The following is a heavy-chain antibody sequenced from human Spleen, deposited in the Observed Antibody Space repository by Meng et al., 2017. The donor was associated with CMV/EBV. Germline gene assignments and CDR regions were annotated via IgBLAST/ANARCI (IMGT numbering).Heavy chain of an antibody. V-gene: IGHV4-4*02. CDR3: ATRRGNYYDSSGPLRY. J-gene: IGHJ4*02. CDR1: GGSIGSSNG. D-gene: IGHD3-22*01. Sequence: SGGSIGSSNGWGWVRQPPGKGLGWIGELYHSGSTNYNPSLKSRVTISVDKSKNQFSLKLSSVTAADTAVYYCATRRGNYYDSSGPLRYWGQGTLVTVSS. CDR2: LYHSGST.